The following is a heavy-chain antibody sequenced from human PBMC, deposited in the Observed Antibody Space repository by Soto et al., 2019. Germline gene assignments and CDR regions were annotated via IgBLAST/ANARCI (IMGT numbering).Heavy chain of an antibody. CDR2: TYHNGNS. D-gene: IGHD3-10*01. J-gene: IGHJ5*02. V-gene: IGHV4-30-2*01. CDR3: ARELGSGTGWFDP. CDR1: GGSISSGGYS. Sequence: QLQLQASGSGLVKPSQTLSLTCDVSGGSISSGGYSWSWIRQPPGKGLEWIGYTYHNGNSYLNPSLKSRAQLSVDRSKNQFFLKMDSVTAADTAVYYCARELGSGTGWFDPWGQGTLVTVSS.